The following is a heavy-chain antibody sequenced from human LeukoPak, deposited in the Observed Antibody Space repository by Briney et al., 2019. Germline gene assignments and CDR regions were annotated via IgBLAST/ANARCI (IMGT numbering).Heavy chain of an antibody. Sequence: QPGGCLRLSCAASGFTFSSYGMRWVRQAPGKGLEWVAVIWYDGSNKYYADSVKGRFTISRDNSKNTLYLQMNSLRAEDTAVYYCARGRSATAPLDYWGQGTLVTVSS. CDR2: IWYDGSNK. CDR1: GFTFSSYG. J-gene: IGHJ4*02. D-gene: IGHD2-21*02. V-gene: IGHV3-33*01. CDR3: ARGRSATAPLDY.